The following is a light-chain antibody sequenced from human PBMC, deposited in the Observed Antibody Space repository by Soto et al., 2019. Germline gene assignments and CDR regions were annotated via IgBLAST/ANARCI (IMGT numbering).Light chain of an antibody. J-gene: IGLJ2*01. CDR1: SSDVGGYNY. CDR3: SSYTRNSTLV. V-gene: IGLV2-14*01. CDR2: EVS. Sequence: QSVLTQPASVSGSPGQAITLSCTGTSSDVGGYNYVSWYQQHPGKAPKLMIYEVSNRPSGVSNRFSGSKSGNTASLTISGLQAEDEADYYCSSYTRNSTLVFGGGTKLTVL.